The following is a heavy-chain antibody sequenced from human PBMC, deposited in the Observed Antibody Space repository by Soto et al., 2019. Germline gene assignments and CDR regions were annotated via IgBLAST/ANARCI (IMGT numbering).Heavy chain of an antibody. CDR3: ARAVNLYGSGSYYNGGVSYYYYGMDV. Sequence: SETLSLTCAVSGGSISSSNWWSWVRQPPGEGLEWIGEICHSGSTNYNPSLKSRVTISVDKSKNQFSLKLSSVTAADAAVYYCARAVNLYGSGSYYNGGVSYYYYGMDVWGQGTTVTVSS. J-gene: IGHJ6*02. CDR1: GGSISSSNW. D-gene: IGHD3-10*01. V-gene: IGHV4-4*02. CDR2: ICHSGST.